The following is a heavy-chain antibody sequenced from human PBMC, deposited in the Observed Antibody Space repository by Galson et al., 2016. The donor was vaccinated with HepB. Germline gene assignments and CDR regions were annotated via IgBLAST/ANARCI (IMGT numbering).Heavy chain of an antibody. CDR1: GFTISHAW. V-gene: IGHV3-23*01. D-gene: IGHD2-21*02. J-gene: IGHJ5*02. CDR2: ISANVGST. CDR3: ARARQTCTGDCYYHWFDP. Sequence: SLRLSCAASGFTISHAWMNWVRQAPGKGLEWVSVISANVGSTNYADSVEGRFTISRDSSNNTLSRQMNSPRVEDTAIYYCARARQTCTGDCYYHWFDPWGQGTLVTVSS.